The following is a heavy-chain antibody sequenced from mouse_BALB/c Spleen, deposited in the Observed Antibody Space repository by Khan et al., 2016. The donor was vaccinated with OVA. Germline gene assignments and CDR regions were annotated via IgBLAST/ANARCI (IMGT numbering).Heavy chain of an antibody. V-gene: IGHV1S81*02. CDR2: INPSNGGT. D-gene: IGHD2-1*01. J-gene: IGHJ3*01. CDR1: GYTFTSYY. CDR3: TRSGYGTFDY. Sequence: VQLQQSGAELVKPGASVRLSCKASGYTFTSYYLYWVKQRPGQGLKWIGDINPSNGGTNFNEKFKSKATLTVDKSSSTAYMRLSSLTSEDSAVYYCTRSGYGTFDYWGQGTLVTVSA.